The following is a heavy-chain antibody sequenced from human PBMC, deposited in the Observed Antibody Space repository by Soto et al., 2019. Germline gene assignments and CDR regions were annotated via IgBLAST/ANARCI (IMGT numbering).Heavy chain of an antibody. CDR3: ARGHSRGYRFDS. Sequence: QVQLVQSGAEVKKPGSSVKVSCEASGGTFSGHAISWVRQAPGQGPEWMGGLIPLFGTTQHAQNFQDRLTITADKSTSTAYMELTSLRFGGTAISYCARGHSRGYRFDSCGQGTLVTVSS. J-gene: IGHJ4*02. CDR2: LIPLFGTT. D-gene: IGHD3-22*01. V-gene: IGHV1-69*06. CDR1: GGTFSGHA.